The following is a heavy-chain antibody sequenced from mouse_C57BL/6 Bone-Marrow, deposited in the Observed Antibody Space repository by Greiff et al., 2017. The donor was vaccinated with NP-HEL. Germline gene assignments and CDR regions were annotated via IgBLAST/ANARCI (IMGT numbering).Heavy chain of an antibody. CDR2: INPSSGYT. CDR3: ASHYYGSSYEDY. CDR1: GYTFTSYW. V-gene: IGHV1-7*01. Sequence: VRREKAGAELAKPGASVKLSCKASGYTFTSYWMHWVKQRPGQGLEWIGYINPSSGYTKYNQKFKDKATLTADKSSSTAYMQLSSLTYEDSAVYYCASHYYGSSYEDYWGQGTTLTVSS. D-gene: IGHD1-1*01. J-gene: IGHJ2*01.